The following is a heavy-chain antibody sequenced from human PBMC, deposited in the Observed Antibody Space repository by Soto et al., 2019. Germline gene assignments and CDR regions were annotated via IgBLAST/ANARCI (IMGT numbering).Heavy chain of an antibody. CDR1: GFTFSSYG. J-gene: IGHJ4*02. Sequence: QVQLVESGGGVVQPGRSLRLSCAASGFTFSSYGMHWVRQAPGKGLEWVAVISYDGSNKYYADSVKGRFTISRDNSKNTLYLQMNSLRAEDTAVYYCAKDIQQPPGDYWGQGTLVTVSS. CDR3: AKDIQQPPGDY. D-gene: IGHD5-18*01. CDR2: ISYDGSNK. V-gene: IGHV3-30*18.